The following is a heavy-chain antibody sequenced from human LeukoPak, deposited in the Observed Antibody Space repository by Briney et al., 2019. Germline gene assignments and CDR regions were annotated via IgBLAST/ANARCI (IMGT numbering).Heavy chain of an antibody. V-gene: IGHV1-3*01. Sequence: RASVTVSCKASGYTFTSYAMHWVRRAPGQRLEWMGWINAGNGNTKYSQKFQGRVTITRDTSASTAYMELSSLRSEDTAVYYCAREIAVAGNFWFDPWGQGTLVTVSS. CDR3: AREIAVAGNFWFDP. J-gene: IGHJ5*02. CDR2: INAGNGNT. D-gene: IGHD6-19*01. CDR1: GYTFTSYA.